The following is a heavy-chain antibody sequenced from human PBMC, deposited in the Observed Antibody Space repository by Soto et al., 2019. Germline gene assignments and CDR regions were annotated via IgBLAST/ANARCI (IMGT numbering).Heavy chain of an antibody. CDR2: IKSKTDGGTT. V-gene: IGHV3-15*01. J-gene: IGHJ4*02. D-gene: IGHD3-16*02. CDR1: EFTFTYAW. CDR3: TSLYYGH. Sequence: EVQLVESGGDLVKPGGSLRLSCAASEFTFTYAWMSWVRQAPGKGLEWVGRIKSKTDGGTTDHAAPVKGRFTISRDESQNTLYLQMNSLKTEDTAVYYCTSLYYGHWGQGTLVTVSS.